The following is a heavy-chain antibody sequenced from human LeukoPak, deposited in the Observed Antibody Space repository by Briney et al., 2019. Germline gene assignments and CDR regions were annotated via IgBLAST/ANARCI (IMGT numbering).Heavy chain of an antibody. V-gene: IGHV1-2*02. Sequence: ASVKVSCKASGYTFTGYYMHWVRQAPGQGLEWMGWINPNSGGTNYAQKFQGRVTMTRNTSISTAYMELSSLRSEDTAVYYCARGLVGTTVGHWGQGTLVTVSS. J-gene: IGHJ4*02. CDR1: GYTFTGYY. D-gene: IGHD4-23*01. CDR2: INPNSGGT. CDR3: ARGLVGTTVGH.